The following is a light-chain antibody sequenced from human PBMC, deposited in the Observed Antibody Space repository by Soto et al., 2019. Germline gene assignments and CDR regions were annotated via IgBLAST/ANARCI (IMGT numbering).Light chain of an antibody. V-gene: IGLV7-46*01. Sequence: QTVVTQEPSLTVSPGGTVTLTCGSSTGTLTSGHFPYWFQQKPGQAPRPLIFDTRHKHSWTPARFSGSLLGGKAALTLSGAQPEDEADYYCLLYYSGLRVFGGGTKVTVL. J-gene: IGLJ3*02. CDR1: TGTLTSGHF. CDR3: LLYYSGLRV. CDR2: DTR.